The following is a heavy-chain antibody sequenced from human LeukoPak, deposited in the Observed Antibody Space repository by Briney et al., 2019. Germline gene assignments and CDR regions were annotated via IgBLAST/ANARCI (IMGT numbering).Heavy chain of an antibody. Sequence: ASVKVSCKASGYTFTSYDINWVRQATGQGLEWMGWMNPNSGNTGYAQKFQGRVTMTRNTSISTAYMELSSLRSDDTAVYYCARGVVVAATRDYYYGMDVWGQGTTVTVSS. CDR3: ARGVVVAATRDYYYGMDV. V-gene: IGHV1-8*01. J-gene: IGHJ6*02. CDR1: GYTFTSYD. CDR2: MNPNSGNT. D-gene: IGHD2-15*01.